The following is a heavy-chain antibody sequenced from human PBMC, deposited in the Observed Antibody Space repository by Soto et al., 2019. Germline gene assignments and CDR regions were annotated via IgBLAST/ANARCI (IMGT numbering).Heavy chain of an antibody. CDR3: VHSRGSPQYYYYYSLDV. Sequence: QITLKESSPALVKPTQTLTLTCSFSGFSLSTSAVGAGWIRQPPGKALEWLALIYWDGDKRYSPSLKSRLTITKDTSKNQVVLTMTNMDPVDTATYFCVHSRGSPQYYYYYSLDVWGQGTTVTVSS. J-gene: IGHJ6*02. V-gene: IGHV2-5*02. CDR2: IYWDGDK. CDR1: GFSLSTSAVG. D-gene: IGHD1-26*01.